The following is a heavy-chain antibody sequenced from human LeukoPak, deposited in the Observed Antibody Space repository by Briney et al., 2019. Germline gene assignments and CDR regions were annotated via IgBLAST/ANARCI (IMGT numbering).Heavy chain of an antibody. CDR2: IRSKANSYAT. V-gene: IGHV3-73*01. Sequence: GGSLRLSCAASGFTSSGSGMHWVRQASGKGLEWVGRIRSKANSYATAYAASVKGRFTISRDDSNNTAYLQMNSLKTENTAVYYCTRLSLDYYYYGMDVWGQGTTVTVSS. J-gene: IGHJ6*02. CDR1: GFTSSGSG. CDR3: TRLSLDYYYYGMDV.